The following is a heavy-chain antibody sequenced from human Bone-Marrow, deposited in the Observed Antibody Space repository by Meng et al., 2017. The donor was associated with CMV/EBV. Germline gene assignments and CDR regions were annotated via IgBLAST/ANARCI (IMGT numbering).Heavy chain of an antibody. D-gene: IGHD3-10*01. CDR2: ISSSGSTI. CDR3: ARARVRVLKYDYYGMDV. Sequence: GESLKISCAASGFTFSDYYMSWIRQAPGKGLEWVSYISSSGSTIYYADSVKGRFTISSDNAKNSLYLQMNSLRAEDTAVYYCARARVRVLKYDYYGMDVWGQASTATFSS. CDR1: GFTFSDYY. V-gene: IGHV3-11*04. J-gene: IGHJ6*02.